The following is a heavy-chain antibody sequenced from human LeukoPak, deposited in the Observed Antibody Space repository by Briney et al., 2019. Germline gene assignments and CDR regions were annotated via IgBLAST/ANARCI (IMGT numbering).Heavy chain of an antibody. CDR1: GYTFTSYG. D-gene: IGHD3-10*01. CDR2: ISAYNGNT. Sequence: ASVKVSCKASGYTFTSYGISWVRQAPGQGLEWMGWISAYNGNTNYAQKLQGRVTMTTDTSTSTAYMELRSLTSDDTAVYYCARDLVDTMVRGVNWFDPWGQGTLVTVSS. J-gene: IGHJ5*02. CDR3: ARDLVDTMVRGVNWFDP. V-gene: IGHV1-18*04.